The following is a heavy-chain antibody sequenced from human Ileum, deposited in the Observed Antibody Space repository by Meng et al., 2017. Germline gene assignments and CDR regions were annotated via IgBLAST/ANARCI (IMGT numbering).Heavy chain of an antibody. Sequence: GGSLRLSCAASGFTVSSNYMSWVRQAPGKGLEWVSVIYSGGSTYYADSVKGRFTISRHNSKNTLYLQMNSLRAEDTAVYYCARATNYDYGVDYWGQGKLVNGAS. V-gene: IGHV3-53*04. CDR3: ARATNYDYGVDY. J-gene: IGHJ4*02. CDR1: GFTVSSNY. D-gene: IGHD3-16*01. CDR2: IYSGGST.